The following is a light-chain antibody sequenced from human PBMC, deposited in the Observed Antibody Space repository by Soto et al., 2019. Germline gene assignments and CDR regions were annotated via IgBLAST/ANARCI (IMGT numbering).Light chain of an antibody. CDR1: QTISSW. Sequence: DIQMTQYPSTLALSVGYRVTIACVASQTISSWLAWYQQKPGKAPKLLIYKASTLKSGVPSRFSGSGSGTEFTLTISSLQPDDFATYYCQHSNSYSEAFGQGTKVDIK. J-gene: IGKJ1*01. V-gene: IGKV1-5*03. CDR2: KAS. CDR3: QHSNSYSEA.